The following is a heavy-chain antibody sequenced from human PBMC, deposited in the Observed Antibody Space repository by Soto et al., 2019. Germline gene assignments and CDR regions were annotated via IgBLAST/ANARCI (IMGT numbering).Heavy chain of an antibody. D-gene: IGHD5-18*01. CDR2: IDHSGST. J-gene: IGHJ6*02. Sequence: PSETLSLTCAVSGGSFSGYYWSCIRQPPGKGLEWIGEIDHSGSTNYNPSLESRVTISFDTSRNQFSLKLKSVTAADTAVYFCARGGGYSYHLYGMDVWGQGTTVTVSS. CDR1: GGSFSGYY. CDR3: ARGGGYSYHLYGMDV. V-gene: IGHV4-34*01.